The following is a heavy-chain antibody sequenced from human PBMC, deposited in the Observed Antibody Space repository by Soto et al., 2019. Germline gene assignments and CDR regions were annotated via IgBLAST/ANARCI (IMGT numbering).Heavy chain of an antibody. J-gene: IGHJ5*02. CDR3: AKDRQLWLLGGWFDP. CDR1: GFTFSSYA. CDR2: ISGSGGST. Sequence: EVQLLESGGGLVQPGGSLRLSCAASGFTFSSYAMSWVRQAPGKGLEWVSAISGSGGSTYYADSVKGRFTISRDNSKNTLYLQMNSLRAEDRAVYYCAKDRQLWLLGGWFDPWGQGTLVTVSS. V-gene: IGHV3-23*01. D-gene: IGHD5-18*01.